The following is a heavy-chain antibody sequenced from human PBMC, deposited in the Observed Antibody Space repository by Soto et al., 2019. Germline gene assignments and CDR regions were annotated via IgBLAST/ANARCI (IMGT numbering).Heavy chain of an antibody. D-gene: IGHD1-26*01. CDR3: ARDGSRTGAIDY. Sequence: GGSLRLSCAASGFTFSNYAIHWVRQAPGKGLEWVAVISSDGSDKYYGDSVKGRFTISRDNSKNSLYLQMNSLRAEDTAIYYCARDGSRTGAIDYWGQGTLVTSPQ. CDR2: ISSDGSDK. J-gene: IGHJ4*02. V-gene: IGHV3-30-3*01. CDR1: GFTFSNYA.